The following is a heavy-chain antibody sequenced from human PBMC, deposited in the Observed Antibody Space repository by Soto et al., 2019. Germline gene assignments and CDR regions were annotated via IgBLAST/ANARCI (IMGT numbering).Heavy chain of an antibody. V-gene: IGHV1-69*06. J-gene: IGHJ5*02. CDR1: GGTFSSYA. CDR3: ARGGRRGPWLVPDWFDP. Sequence: GASVKVSCKASGGTFSSYAISWVRQAPGQGLEWMGGIIPIFGTANYAQKFQGRVTITADKSTSTAYMELSSLRSEDTAVYYCARGGRRGPWLVPDWFDPWGQGTLVTVSS. D-gene: IGHD6-19*01. CDR2: IIPIFGTA.